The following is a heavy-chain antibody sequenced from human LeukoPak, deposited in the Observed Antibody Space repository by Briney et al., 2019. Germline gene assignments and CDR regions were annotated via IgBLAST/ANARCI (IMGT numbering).Heavy chain of an antibody. CDR1: GYTFTGYY. Sequence: HRASVKVSCKASGYTFTGYYMHWVRQAPGQGLEWMGWINPNNGGTNYAQKFQGRVTMTRDTSISTAYMELSRLRSDDTAVYYCARGEQWLQYYYYMDVWGKGTTVTISS. J-gene: IGHJ6*03. CDR3: ARGEQWLQYYYYMDV. CDR2: INPNNGGT. D-gene: IGHD6-19*01. V-gene: IGHV1-2*02.